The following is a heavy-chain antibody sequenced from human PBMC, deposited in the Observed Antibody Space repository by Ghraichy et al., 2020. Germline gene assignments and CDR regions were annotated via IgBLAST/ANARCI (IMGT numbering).Heavy chain of an antibody. CDR2: IYYSGST. Sequence: SETLSLTCTVSGGSISSYYWSWIRQPPGKGLEWIGYIYYSGSTNYNPSLKSRVTISVDMSKNQFSLKLSSVTAADTAVYYCAREIRWELRYNWFDPWGQGTLVTVSS. J-gene: IGHJ5*02. CDR1: GGSISSYY. D-gene: IGHD1-26*01. V-gene: IGHV4-59*01. CDR3: AREIRWELRYNWFDP.